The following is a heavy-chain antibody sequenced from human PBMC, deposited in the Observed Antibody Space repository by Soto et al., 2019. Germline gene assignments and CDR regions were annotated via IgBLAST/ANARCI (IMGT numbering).Heavy chain of an antibody. Sequence: GGSLRLSCAASGFTFSDYYMSWIRQAPGKGLEWVSYISSSSSYTNYADSVKGRFTISRDNAKNSLYLQMNSLRAEDTAVYYCARGGYCSGGSCYLVDYWGQGTLVTVSS. J-gene: IGHJ4*02. CDR3: ARGGYCSGGSCYLVDY. CDR1: GFTFSDYY. V-gene: IGHV3-11*06. CDR2: ISSSSSYT. D-gene: IGHD2-15*01.